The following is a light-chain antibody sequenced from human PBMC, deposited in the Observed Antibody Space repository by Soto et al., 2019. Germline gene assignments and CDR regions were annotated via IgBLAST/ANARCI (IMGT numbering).Light chain of an antibody. J-gene: IGKJ2*01. V-gene: IGKV1-5*01. CDR2: HAS. CDR3: QHHNYF. CDR1: QTINNW. Sequence: DIQMTQSPSTLSASVGDRVTITCRASQTINNWLAWYQQKPGEAPKVLISHASSLKRGVPSRFSGSGSGTEFTLTIDSLQPDDFATYYCQHHNYFFGQGTKLEIK.